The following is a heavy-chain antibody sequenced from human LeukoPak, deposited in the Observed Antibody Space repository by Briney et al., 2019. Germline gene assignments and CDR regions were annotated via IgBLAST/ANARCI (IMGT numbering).Heavy chain of an antibody. D-gene: IGHD3-10*01. CDR2: IYYSGST. CDR3: AGYGSGSLDAFDI. Sequence: SETLSLTCAVYGGSFSGYYWGWIRQPPGKGLEWIGSIYYSGSTYYNPSLKSRVTISVDTSKNQFSLKLSSVTAADTAVYYCAGYGSGSLDAFDIWGQGTMVTVSS. J-gene: IGHJ3*02. CDR1: GGSFSGYY. V-gene: IGHV4-39*01.